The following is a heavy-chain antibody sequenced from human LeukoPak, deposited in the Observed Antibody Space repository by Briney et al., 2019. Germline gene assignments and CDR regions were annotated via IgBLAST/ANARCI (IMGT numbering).Heavy chain of an antibody. Sequence: GGSLRLSCAASGFTFSSYGMHWVRQAPGKGLEWVAFIRYDGSNKYYADSVKGRFTISRDNSKNTLYLQMNSLRAEDTAVYYCAKDDWEPALFDYWGQGTLVTVSS. CDR2: IRYDGSNK. J-gene: IGHJ4*02. CDR1: GFTFSSYG. CDR3: AKDDWEPALFDY. D-gene: IGHD1-26*01. V-gene: IGHV3-30*02.